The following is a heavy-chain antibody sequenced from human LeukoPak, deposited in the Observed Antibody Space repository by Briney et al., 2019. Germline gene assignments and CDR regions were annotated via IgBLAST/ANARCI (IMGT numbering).Heavy chain of an antibody. CDR3: ARDPEPYNWNYNWFDP. Sequence: EASVKVSCKASGYTFTIYAMNWVRQAPGQGLEWMGWINTNTGNPTYAQGFTGRFVFSFDTSVSTAYLQISSLKAEDTAVYYCARDPEPYNWNYNWFDPWGQGTLVTVSS. CDR1: GYTFTIYA. D-gene: IGHD1-7*01. V-gene: IGHV7-4-1*02. CDR2: INTNTGNP. J-gene: IGHJ5*02.